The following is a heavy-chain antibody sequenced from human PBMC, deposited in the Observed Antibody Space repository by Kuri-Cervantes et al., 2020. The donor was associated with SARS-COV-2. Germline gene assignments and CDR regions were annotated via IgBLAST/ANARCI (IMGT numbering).Heavy chain of an antibody. Sequence: GGSLRLSCAASGFTFSSYSRNWVRQAPGKGLEWVSYISSSSSTIYYADSVKGRFTISRDNAKNSLYLQMNSLRDEDTAVYYCAREGYYDSSGYFGDYVRMDVWGQGTTVTVSS. D-gene: IGHD3-22*01. CDR3: AREGYYDSSGYFGDYVRMDV. V-gene: IGHV3-48*02. CDR2: ISSSSSTI. J-gene: IGHJ6*02. CDR1: GFTFSSYS.